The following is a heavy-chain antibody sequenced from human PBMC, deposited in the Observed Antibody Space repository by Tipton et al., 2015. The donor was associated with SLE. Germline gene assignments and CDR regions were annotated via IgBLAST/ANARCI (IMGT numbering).Heavy chain of an antibody. V-gene: IGHV3-48*03. Sequence: SLRLSCAASGFTFSSYEMNWVRQAPGKGLEWVSYISPSTTIISYADSVKGRFTIARDSAKKSVYLLMNSLRAEDTALYFCARSRGGGWDYWGQGTLVTVSS. CDR3: ARSRGGGWDY. CDR2: ISPSTTII. J-gene: IGHJ4*02. CDR1: GFTFSSYE. D-gene: IGHD6-19*01.